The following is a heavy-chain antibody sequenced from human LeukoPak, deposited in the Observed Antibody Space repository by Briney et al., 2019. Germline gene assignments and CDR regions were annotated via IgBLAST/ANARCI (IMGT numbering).Heavy chain of an antibody. V-gene: IGHV1-46*02. J-gene: IGHJ6*03. D-gene: IGHD6-6*01. CDR2: MNPSGGST. CDR1: GYIFNNFY. Sequence: GASVKVSCKASGYIFNNFYMQGVGQAPGKGVEGMGMMNPSGGSTNYAQKFQGRVTITPDESTSTAYIELSSLRSEDTAVYYCARNSDSAALDYYYYMHVWGKGTTVTVSS. CDR3: ARNSDSAALDYYYYMHV.